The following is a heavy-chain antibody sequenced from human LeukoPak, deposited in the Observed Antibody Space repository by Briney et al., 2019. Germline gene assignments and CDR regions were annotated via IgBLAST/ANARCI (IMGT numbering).Heavy chain of an antibody. V-gene: IGHV3-74*01. CDR1: GFTLRNYW. CDR2: INGDGSNT. Sequence: PGGSLRLPCAVSGFTLRNYWMHWVRQPPGKGLVWVSHINGDGSNTGYADSVKGRFTISRDNAKNTLYLQINNLRPDDTAVYYCARGNYPSSFDSWGQGALVTVSS. J-gene: IGHJ4*02. CDR3: ARGNYPSSFDS. D-gene: IGHD5-24*01.